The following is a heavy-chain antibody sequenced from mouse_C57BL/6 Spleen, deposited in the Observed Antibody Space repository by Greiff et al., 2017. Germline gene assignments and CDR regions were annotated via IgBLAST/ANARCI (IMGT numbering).Heavy chain of an antibody. CDR2: IYPGDGDT. CDR1: GYAFSSSW. V-gene: IGHV1-82*01. J-gene: IGHJ4*01. Sequence: QVQLQQSGPELVKPGASVKISCKASGYAFSSSWMNWVKQRPGKGLEWIGRIYPGDGDTNYNGKFKGKATLTADKSSSTAYMQLSSLTSEDSAVYFCARKGYGNPYYYAMDYWGQGTSVTVSS. D-gene: IGHD2-10*02. CDR3: ARKGYGNPYYYAMDY.